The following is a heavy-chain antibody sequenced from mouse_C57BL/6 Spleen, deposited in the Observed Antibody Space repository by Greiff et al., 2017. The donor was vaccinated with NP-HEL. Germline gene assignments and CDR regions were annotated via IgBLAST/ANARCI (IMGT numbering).Heavy chain of an antibody. CDR2: ISDGGSYT. CDR3: ARESGYDGDYYAMDY. CDR1: GFTFSSYA. Sequence: EVQRVESGGGLVKPGGSLKLSCAASGFTFSSYAMSWVRQTPEKRLEWVATISDGGSYTYYPDNVKGRFTISRDNAKNNLYLQMSHLKSEDTAMYYCARESGYDGDYYAMDYWGQGTSVTVSS. D-gene: IGHD2-2*01. J-gene: IGHJ4*01. V-gene: IGHV5-4*01.